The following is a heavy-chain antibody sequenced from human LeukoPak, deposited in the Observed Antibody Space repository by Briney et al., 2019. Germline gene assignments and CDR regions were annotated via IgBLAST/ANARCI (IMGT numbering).Heavy chain of an antibody. CDR1: GYTFTSYY. J-gene: IGHJ6*03. Sequence: GASVKVSCKASGYTFTSYYMHWVRQAPGQGLEWMGIINPSGGSTSYAQKFQGRVTMTTDTSTSTAYMELRSLRSDDTAVYYCARGADWQVLEYYYYYMDVWGKGTTVTVSS. D-gene: IGHD3-9*01. CDR3: ARGADWQVLEYYYYYMDV. CDR2: INPSGGST. V-gene: IGHV1-46*01.